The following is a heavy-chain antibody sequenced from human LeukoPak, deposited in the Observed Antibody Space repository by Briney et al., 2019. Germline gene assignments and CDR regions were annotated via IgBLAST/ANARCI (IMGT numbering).Heavy chain of an antibody. CDR3: ARDWGVSARPGYMDV. Sequence: SETLSLTCSVSGGSMRSYYWNWIRQPPGKGLEWIGYIYYSGSTNYNPSLESRVTISVDTSKNQFSLKLSSVTAADTAVYYCARDWGVSARPGYMDVWGKGTTVTVSS. D-gene: IGHD6-6*01. CDR2: IYYSGST. V-gene: IGHV4-59*01. CDR1: GGSMRSYY. J-gene: IGHJ6*03.